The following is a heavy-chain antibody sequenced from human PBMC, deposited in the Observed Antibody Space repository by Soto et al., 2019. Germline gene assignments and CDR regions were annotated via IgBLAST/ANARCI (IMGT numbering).Heavy chain of an antibody. CDR1: GFPFYDYT. D-gene: IGHD6-6*01. V-gene: IGHV3-43*01. CDR2: ISWDGGST. Sequence: PGGSLRLSCAASGFPFYDYTMHWVRQFPGRGLEWVSLISWDGGSTYYADSVKGRFTISRDNSKKSLYLQMNSLRNDDTALYYCAKDVIAARPYSDFGLDVWGQGTTVTVSS. CDR3: AKDVIAARPYSDFGLDV. J-gene: IGHJ6*02.